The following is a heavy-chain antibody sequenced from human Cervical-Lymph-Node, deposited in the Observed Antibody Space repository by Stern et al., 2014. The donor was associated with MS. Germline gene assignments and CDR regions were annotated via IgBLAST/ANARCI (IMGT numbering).Heavy chain of an antibody. D-gene: IGHD1-1*01. CDR2: INHSGKP. CDR3: ARERKVERSARVFVSFDV. Sequence: VQLQQWGAGLLRPSETLSLTCAVHGASFTDNYWSWIRQTPGKGLEWIGEINHSGKPHHNPSHMSRVTISVDTSKNQFSLKLNSVTAADTAVYYCARERKVERSARVFVSFDVWGQGTLLTVSS. V-gene: IGHV4-34*01. J-gene: IGHJ3*01. CDR1: GASFTDNY.